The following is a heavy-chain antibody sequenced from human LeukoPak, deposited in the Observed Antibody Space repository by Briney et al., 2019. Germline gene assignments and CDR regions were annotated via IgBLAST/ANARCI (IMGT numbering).Heavy chain of an antibody. CDR1: GFTFGDYA. J-gene: IGHJ4*02. V-gene: IGHV3-49*04. CDR3: SKIATGYFDC. Sequence: PSGGSLRLSCTASGFTFGDYAMSWVRQAPGKGLEWVGFIRSKAYGGTAEYAASVKGRLSISRDDSKSIAYLQMNSLKTEDTAVYYCSKIATGYFDCWGQGSLVTVSS. D-gene: IGHD5-24*01. CDR2: IRSKAYGGTA.